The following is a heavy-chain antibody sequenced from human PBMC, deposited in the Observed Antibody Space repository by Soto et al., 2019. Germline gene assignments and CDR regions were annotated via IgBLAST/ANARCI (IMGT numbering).Heavy chain of an antibody. V-gene: IGHV3-23*01. Sequence: GSLRLSCAASGFTFSSYAMSWVRQAPGKGLEWVSAISGSGGSTYYADSVKGRFTISRDNSKSTLYLQMNSLRAEDTAVYYCAKRGTNYYYGMDVWGQGTTVTVSS. D-gene: IGHD2-2*01. J-gene: IGHJ6*02. CDR3: AKRGTNYYYGMDV. CDR1: GFTFSSYA. CDR2: ISGSGGST.